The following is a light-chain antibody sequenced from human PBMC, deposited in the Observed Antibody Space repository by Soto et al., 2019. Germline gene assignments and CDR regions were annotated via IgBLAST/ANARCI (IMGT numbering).Light chain of an antibody. J-gene: IGLJ1*01. V-gene: IGLV2-23*02. CDR3: CSYAGSSTLYV. CDR2: EVN. CDR1: SSDIGTYNL. Sequence: QSVLTQPASVSGSPGQSITISCTGTSSDIGTYNLVSWYQQHPGKAPKLMIYEVNKRPSGVSDRFSGSKSGNTASLTIPGLQAEDEADYYCCSYAGSSTLYVFGTGTKVTVL.